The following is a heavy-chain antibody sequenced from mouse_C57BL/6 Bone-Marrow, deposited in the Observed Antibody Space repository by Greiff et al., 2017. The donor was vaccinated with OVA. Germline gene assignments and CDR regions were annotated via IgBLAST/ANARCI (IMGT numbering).Heavy chain of an antibody. D-gene: IGHD3-2*02. J-gene: IGHJ3*01. CDR1: GYTFTDYY. CDR3: AREKAQAGFAY. CDR2: INPYNGGT. Sequence: VQLKQSGPVLVKPGASVKMSCKASGYTFTDYYMNWVKQSHGKSLEWIGVINPYNGGTSYNQKFKGKATLTVDKSSSTAYMELNSLTSEDSAVYYCAREKAQAGFAYWGQGTLVTVSA. V-gene: IGHV1-19*01.